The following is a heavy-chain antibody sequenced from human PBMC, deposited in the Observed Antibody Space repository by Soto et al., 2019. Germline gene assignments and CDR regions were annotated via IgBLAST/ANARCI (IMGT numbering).Heavy chain of an antibody. CDR3: ARLWVHGSGYYGCFDP. D-gene: IGHD3-22*01. Sequence: PGESLKISCKGSGYSFTSYWIGWVRQMPGKGLEWMGIIYPGDSDTRYSPSFQGQVTISADKSISTAYLQWSSLKASDTAMYYCARLWVHGSGYYGCFDPWGQGTLVTVSS. V-gene: IGHV5-51*01. CDR1: GYSFTSYW. CDR2: IYPGDSDT. J-gene: IGHJ5*02.